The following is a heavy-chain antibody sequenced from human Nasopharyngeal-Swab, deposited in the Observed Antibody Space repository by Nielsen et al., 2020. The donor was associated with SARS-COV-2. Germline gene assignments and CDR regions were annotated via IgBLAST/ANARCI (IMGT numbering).Heavy chain of an antibody. D-gene: IGHD2/OR15-2a*01. CDR3: ARDFSTRIDY. V-gene: IGHV3-30*03. CDR1: GFSFSNYG. J-gene: IGHJ4*02. Sequence: GESLKISCAVSGFSFSNYGMHWVRQPPGKGLEWVAGISFDGSVKYSADSVKGRFTVSRDSSKNTLYLEMNSLRAEDTAVYYCARDFSTRIDYWGQGTLVTVSS. CDR2: ISFDGSVK.